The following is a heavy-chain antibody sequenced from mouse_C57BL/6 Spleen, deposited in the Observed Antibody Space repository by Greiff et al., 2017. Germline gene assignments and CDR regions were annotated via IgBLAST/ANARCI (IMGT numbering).Heavy chain of an antibody. CDR1: GFSLTSYG. CDR3: ASLLYDYDEGYYAMDY. Sequence: VQRVESGPGLVQPSQSLSITCTVSGFSLTSYGVHWVRQSPGKGLEWLGVIWSGGSTDYNAAFISRLSISKDNSKSQVFFKMNRLQADDTAIYYCASLLYDYDEGYYAMDYWGQGTSVTVSS. CDR2: IWSGGST. V-gene: IGHV2-2*01. D-gene: IGHD2-4*01. J-gene: IGHJ4*01.